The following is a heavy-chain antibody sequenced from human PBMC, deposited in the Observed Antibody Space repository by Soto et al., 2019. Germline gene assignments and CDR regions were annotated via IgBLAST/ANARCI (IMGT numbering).Heavy chain of an antibody. CDR2: IKSDGSST. Sequence: GGSLRLSCAASGFTFSSYWMHWVRQAPGKGLVWVSYIKSDGSSTSYADSVKGRFTISRDNAKNMLYLQMNSLRAEDTAVYYCASPYGSGSYYNTDFDYWGQGTLVTVSS. V-gene: IGHV3-74*01. J-gene: IGHJ4*02. CDR3: ASPYGSGSYYNTDFDY. CDR1: GFTFSSYW. D-gene: IGHD3-10*01.